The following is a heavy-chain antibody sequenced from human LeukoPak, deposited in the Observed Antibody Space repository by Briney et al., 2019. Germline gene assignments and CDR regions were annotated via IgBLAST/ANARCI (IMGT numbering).Heavy chain of an antibody. CDR2: INPNSGGT. V-gene: IGHV1-2*04. CDR3: ARAKSSYYCSSTSCYYYYYGMDV. CDR1: GYTFTGYY. D-gene: IGHD2-2*01. J-gene: IGHJ6*04. Sequence: ASVKVSCKASGYTFTGYYMHWVRQAPGQGLEWMGWINPNSGGTNYAQKFQGWVTMTRDTSISTAYMELSRLRSGDTAVYYCARAKSSYYCSSTSCYYYYYGMDVWGKGTTVTVSS.